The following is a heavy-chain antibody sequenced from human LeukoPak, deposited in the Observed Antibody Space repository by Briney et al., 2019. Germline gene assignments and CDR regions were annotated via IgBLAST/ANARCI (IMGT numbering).Heavy chain of an antibody. J-gene: IGHJ3*02. CDR2: INPNSGGT. D-gene: IGHD3-22*01. CDR3: ATTRTSYYDSSGPDAFDI. V-gene: IGHV1-2*02. CDR1: GYTFTGYY. Sequence: ASVKVSCKASGYTFTGYYMHWVRQAPGQGLEWMGWINPNSGGTNYAQKFQGRVTMTRDTSISTAYMELSRLRSGDTAVYYCATTRTSYYDSSGPDAFDIWGQGTMVTVSS.